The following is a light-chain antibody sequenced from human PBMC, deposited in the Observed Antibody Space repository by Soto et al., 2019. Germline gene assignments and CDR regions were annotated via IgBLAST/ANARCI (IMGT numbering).Light chain of an antibody. CDR2: GAS. Sequence: EIAFTQSPDTLPFSPGERATLSCRASQIVSSYLAWYQQKPGQAPRLLIYGASSRATGIPDRFSGSGSGTDFTLTISRLEPEDFAVYYCQQYGSSPINFGQGTRLEIK. CDR3: QQYGSSPIN. J-gene: IGKJ5*01. V-gene: IGKV3-20*01. CDR1: QIVSSY.